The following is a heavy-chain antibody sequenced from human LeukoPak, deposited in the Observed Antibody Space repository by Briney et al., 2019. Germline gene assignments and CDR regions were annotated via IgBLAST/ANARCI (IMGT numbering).Heavy chain of an antibody. V-gene: IGHV3-74*01. CDR1: GFTFSSYW. D-gene: IGHD2-21*02. Sequence: GGSLRLSCAASGFTFSSYWMHWVRQVPGKGLLWVSRINIDGRSTSYAPSVTGRFTMSRDNAKNTVYLQMNSLRAEDTAVYYCVRDVWGDRDGFFEYWGQGTLVTVSS. CDR3: VRDVWGDRDGFFEY. CDR2: INIDGRST. J-gene: IGHJ4*02.